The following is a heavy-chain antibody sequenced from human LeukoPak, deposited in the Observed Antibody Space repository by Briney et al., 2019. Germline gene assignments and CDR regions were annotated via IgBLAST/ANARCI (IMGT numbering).Heavy chain of an antibody. J-gene: IGHJ4*02. V-gene: IGHV1-18*01. CDR2: ISAYNGNT. Sequence: GASVKVSCKASGYTFTNYRISWVRQAPGQGLEWMGWISAYNGNTDYAQKLQGRVTMTTDTSTSAAYMELRSVRSADAAVYYCARGQYYFDYWGQGTLVSVSS. CDR1: GYTFTNYR. CDR3: ARGQYYFDY.